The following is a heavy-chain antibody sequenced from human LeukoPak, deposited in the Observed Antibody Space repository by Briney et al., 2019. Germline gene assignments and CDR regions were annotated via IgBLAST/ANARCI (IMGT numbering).Heavy chain of an antibody. D-gene: IGHD5-18*01. V-gene: IGHV4-61*02. J-gene: IGHJ4*02. CDR1: GGSISSGSYY. CDR2: IYISGST. CDR3: ARAGIQLWSREYYFDY. Sequence: SETLSLTCTVSGGSISSGSYYWRWIRQPAGKGLEWIGRIYISGSTNYNPSLKSRVTMSVDTSKNQFSLKLSSVTAADTAVYYCARAGIQLWSREYYFDYWGQGTLVTVSS.